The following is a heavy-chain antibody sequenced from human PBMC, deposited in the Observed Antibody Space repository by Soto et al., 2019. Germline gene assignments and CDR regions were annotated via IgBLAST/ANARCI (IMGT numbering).Heavy chain of an antibody. CDR3: ARAMDGSVGLLDY. V-gene: IGHV3-64*01. J-gene: IGHJ4*02. CDR2: ISGDAYAT. CDR1: GFTFSNYA. Sequence: EVQLVESGGGLVQPGGSLRLSCAASGFTFSNYAMYWARKAPGKGLEYVSGISGDAYATYYANSVKGRFSISRDNSKNTLCLQMGSLRAEDMAVYYCARAMDGSVGLLDYWGQGTLVTVS. D-gene: IGHD2-8*01.